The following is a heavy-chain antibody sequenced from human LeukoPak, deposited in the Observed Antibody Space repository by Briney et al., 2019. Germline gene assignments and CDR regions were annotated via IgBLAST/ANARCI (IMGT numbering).Heavy chain of an antibody. CDR2: ISAYSGNT. D-gene: IGHD3-22*01. CDR1: GYTFTSYG. J-gene: IGHJ4*02. CDR3: ARAYYDSSGYCDFDY. V-gene: IGHV1-18*01. Sequence: ASVRVSCKASGYTFTSYGISWVRQAPGQGLEWMGWISAYSGNTNYAQKLQGRVTMTTDTSTSTAYMELRSLRSDDTAVYYCARAYYDSSGYCDFDYWGQGTLVTVSS.